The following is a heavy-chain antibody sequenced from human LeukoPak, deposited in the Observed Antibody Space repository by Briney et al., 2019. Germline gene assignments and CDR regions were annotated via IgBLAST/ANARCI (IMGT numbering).Heavy chain of an antibody. D-gene: IGHD3-22*01. CDR1: GYTFTSYD. CDR2: MNPNREGT. Sequence: PSVKVYCKASGYTFTSYDINWVRQATGQGLEWMGWMNPNREGTGYAQKFQGRVTMTRNTSISTAYMELSSLRSEDTAVYYCARARSYDSSGYYVNYWGQGTLVTVTS. CDR3: ARARSYDSSGYYVNY. V-gene: IGHV1-8*01. J-gene: IGHJ4*02.